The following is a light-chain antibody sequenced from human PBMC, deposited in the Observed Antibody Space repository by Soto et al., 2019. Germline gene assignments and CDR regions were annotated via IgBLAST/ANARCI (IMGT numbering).Light chain of an antibody. Sequence: EIVLTQSPGTLSLSPGEGATLSCGASQSVISDYLVWYQQKPGQPPRLLIFGASSRPTDIPDRFSGSGSGTDFTLTIARLEPEDFGVYYCQQYGTPPFTFGQGTKLEIK. V-gene: IGKV3-20*01. CDR3: QQYGTPPFT. J-gene: IGKJ2*01. CDR2: GAS. CDR1: QSVISDY.